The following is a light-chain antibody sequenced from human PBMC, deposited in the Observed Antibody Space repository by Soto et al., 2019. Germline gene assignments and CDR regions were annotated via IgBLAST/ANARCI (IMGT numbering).Light chain of an antibody. V-gene: IGKV3-11*01. Sequence: EIVLTQSPATLSLSPGERATLSCRASQSVSSYLAWYQQKPGQAPRLLIYDASNRATGIPARFSGSGSGTDLTLTISSLEPEAFAVYYCQQRSNWPSITFGQGTRLEIK. CDR2: DAS. J-gene: IGKJ5*01. CDR1: QSVSSY. CDR3: QQRSNWPSIT.